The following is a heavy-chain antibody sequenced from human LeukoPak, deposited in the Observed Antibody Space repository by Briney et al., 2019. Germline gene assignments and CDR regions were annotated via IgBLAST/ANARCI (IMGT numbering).Heavy chain of an antibody. J-gene: IGHJ4*02. CDR2: IVPIFGTA. V-gene: IGHV1-69*13. Sequence: SVKVSCKASGGTFSTYAISWVRQAPGQGLEWMGGIVPIFGTANYAQKFQGRVTITADESTSTAYMELSSLRSEDTAVYYCARYYYDSSGYFDYWGQGTLVTVSS. CDR1: GGTFSTYA. CDR3: ARYYYDSSGYFDY. D-gene: IGHD3-22*01.